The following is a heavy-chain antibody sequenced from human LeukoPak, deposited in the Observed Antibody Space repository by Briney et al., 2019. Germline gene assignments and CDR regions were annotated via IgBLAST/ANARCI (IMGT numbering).Heavy chain of an antibody. J-gene: IGHJ4*02. CDR2: IYYSGST. Sequence: PSQTLSLTCTVSGGSISSGGYSWSCIRQHPGKGLEWIGYIYYSGSTYYNPSLKSRVTISVDTSKNQFSLKLSSVTAADTAVYYCARAFQDYDILTGYRTPWYFDYWGQGTLVTVSS. D-gene: IGHD3-9*01. V-gene: IGHV4-31*03. CDR3: ARAFQDYDILTGYRTPWYFDY. CDR1: GGSISSGGYS.